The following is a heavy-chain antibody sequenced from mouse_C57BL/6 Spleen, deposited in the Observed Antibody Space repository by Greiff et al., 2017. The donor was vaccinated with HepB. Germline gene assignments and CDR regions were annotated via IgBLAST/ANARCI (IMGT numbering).Heavy chain of an antibody. CDR3: TRGYYYGSYYFDY. J-gene: IGHJ2*01. Sequence: QVQLQQSGAELVRPGASVTPSCKASGYTFTDYEMHWVKQTPVHGLEWIGAIDPETGGTAYNQKFKGKAILTADKSSSTAYMELRSLTSEDSAVYYCTRGYYYGSYYFDYWGQGTTLTVSS. CDR2: IDPETGGT. V-gene: IGHV1-15*01. CDR1: GYTFTDYE. D-gene: IGHD1-1*01.